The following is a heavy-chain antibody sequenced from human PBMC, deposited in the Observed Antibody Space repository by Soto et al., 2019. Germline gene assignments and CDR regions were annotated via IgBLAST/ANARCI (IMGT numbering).Heavy chain of an antibody. J-gene: IGHJ4*02. CDR2: IFDSGNA. V-gene: IGHV4-59*08. CDR3: ARHRRTTVAKFYFDN. D-gene: IGHD4-4*01. Sequence: SETLSLTCTVSGGSINSYCWSWIRQTPGKGLEWIAYIFDSGNANYNPSLKSRVTISVDTSKNQFSLKLTSVTAADTAVYYCARHRRTTVAKFYFDNWGQGALVTVSS. CDR1: GGSINSYC.